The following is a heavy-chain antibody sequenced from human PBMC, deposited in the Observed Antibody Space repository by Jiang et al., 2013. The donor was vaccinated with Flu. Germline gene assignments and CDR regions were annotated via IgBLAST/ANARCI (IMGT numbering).Heavy chain of an antibody. CDR2: IYYSGTT. CDR3: ARVPQTGGTAAAFDY. V-gene: IGHV4-31*01. J-gene: IGHJ4*02. D-gene: IGHD6-13*01. Sequence: LEWIGYIYYSGTTYYNPSLKSLLTISIDTSKNQFSLKLSSVTAADTAVYYCARVPQTGGTAAAFDYWGQGTLVTVSS.